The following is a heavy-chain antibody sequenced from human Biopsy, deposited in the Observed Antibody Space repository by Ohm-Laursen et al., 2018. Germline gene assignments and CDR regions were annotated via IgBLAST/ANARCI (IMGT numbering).Heavy chain of an antibody. D-gene: IGHD6-19*01. CDR3: ARNTGWYGDLYYFDY. CDR1: GYSFTSYY. V-gene: IGHV1-46*01. CDR2: INPSGSTT. J-gene: IGHJ4*02. Sequence: VASVKVSCKASGYSFTSYYMHWVRQAPGQGLEWMGMINPSGSTTSYPQIFQGRVTMTRDTSKSAAYMELSSLRSADTAVYFCARNTGWYGDLYYFDYWGQGTLVTVSS.